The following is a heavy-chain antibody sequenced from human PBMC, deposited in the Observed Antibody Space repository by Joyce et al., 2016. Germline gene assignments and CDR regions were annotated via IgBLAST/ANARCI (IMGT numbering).Heavy chain of an antibody. CDR2: SSETGGST. V-gene: IGHV3-23*01. J-gene: IGHJ4*02. D-gene: IGHD3-10*01. CDR3: AKSSGSGSTYYFDF. CDR1: GFTFSSYA. Sequence: EVQLLESGGGLVQPGGSPRLSCAASGFTFSSYAMNWVRQTPGKGLEGVSASSETGGSTYYADSVKGRFTISRDSTKNTLYLQMNRLRAEDTAVYYCAKSSGSGSTYYFDFWGQGTLVTVSS.